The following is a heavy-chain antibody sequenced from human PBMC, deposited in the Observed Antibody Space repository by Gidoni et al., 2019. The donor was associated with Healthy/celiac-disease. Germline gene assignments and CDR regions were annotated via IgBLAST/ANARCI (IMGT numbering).Heavy chain of an antibody. CDR1: GFTFISSS. J-gene: IGHJ4*02. Sequence: EVQLVESGGGLVKPGGSLRLSCAASGFTFISSSMNWVRQDPGKGLEWVSSISSSSSYIYYADSVKGRFTIARDNAKNSLYLQMNSLRAEDTAVYYCAREGRFGPGDPAPFDYWGQGTLVTVSS. CDR3: AREGRFGPGDPAPFDY. D-gene: IGHD4-17*01. V-gene: IGHV3-21*01. CDR2: ISSSSSYI.